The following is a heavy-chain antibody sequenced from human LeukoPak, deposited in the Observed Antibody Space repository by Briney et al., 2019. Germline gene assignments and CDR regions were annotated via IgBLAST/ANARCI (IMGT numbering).Heavy chain of an antibody. CDR1: GFSLSTSGVG. V-gene: IGHV2-5*02. J-gene: IGHJ3*02. Sequence: SGPTLVKPTQTLTLTCTFSGFSLSTSGVGVGWIRQPPGKALEWLALIYWDDDKRYSPSLKSRLTITKDTSKNQVVLTTTNMDPVDTATYYCAHSMRVVTANDAFDIWGQGTMVTVSS. D-gene: IGHD2-21*02. CDR2: IYWDDDK. CDR3: AHSMRVVTANDAFDI.